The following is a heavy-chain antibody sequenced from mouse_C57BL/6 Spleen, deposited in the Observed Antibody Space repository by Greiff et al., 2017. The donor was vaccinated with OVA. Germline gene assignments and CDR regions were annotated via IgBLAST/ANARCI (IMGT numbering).Heavy chain of an antibody. D-gene: IGHD3-3*01. J-gene: IGHJ2*01. CDR1: GYTFTSYW. CDR3: ARWGPDY. CDR2: IDPSDSYT. V-gene: IGHV1-50*01. Sequence: QVQLQQPGAELVKPGASVKLSCKASGYTFTSYWMQWVKQRPGQGLEWIGEIDPSDSYTNYNQKFKGKATLTVDTSSRPAYMQISSLTSEDAAVYYCARWGPDYWGQGTTLTVSS.